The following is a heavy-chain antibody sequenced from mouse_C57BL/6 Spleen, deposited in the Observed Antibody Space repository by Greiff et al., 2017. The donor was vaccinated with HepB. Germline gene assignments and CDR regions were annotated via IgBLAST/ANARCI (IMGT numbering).Heavy chain of an antibody. D-gene: IGHD1-1*01. CDR1: GYTFTSYW. CDR3: ANYGSRGNWYFDV. CDR2: IHPNSGST. J-gene: IGHJ1*03. V-gene: IGHV1-64*01. Sequence: QVQLQQPGAELVKPGASVKLSCKASGYTFTSYWMHWVKQRPGQGLEWIGMIHPNSGSTNYNEKFKSKATLTVDKSSSTAYMQLSSLTSEDSAVYYCANYGSRGNWYFDVWGTGTTVTVSS.